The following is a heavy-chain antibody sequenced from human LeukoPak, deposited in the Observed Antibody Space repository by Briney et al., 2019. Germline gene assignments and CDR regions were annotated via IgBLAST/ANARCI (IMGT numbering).Heavy chain of an antibody. V-gene: IGHV3-23*01. J-gene: IGHJ4*02. D-gene: IGHD7-27*01. CDR2: IRDGGSRT. CDR1: GFSFSSYA. Sequence: GGSLRLSCAASGFSFSSYAVSWVRQAPGRGLEWVSGIRDGGSRTYYADSVKGRFTISRDDSKNKLYLQMNSLRAEDTAVYYCAKVQLGIGVDYWGQGTLVTVSS. CDR3: AKVQLGIGVDY.